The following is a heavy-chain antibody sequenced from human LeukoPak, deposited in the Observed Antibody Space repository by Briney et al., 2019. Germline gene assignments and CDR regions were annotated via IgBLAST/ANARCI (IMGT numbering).Heavy chain of an antibody. Sequence: GGSLRLSCAASGFTFSSYAMHWVRQAPGKGLEWVAVISYDGSNKYYADSVKGRFTISRDNSKNTLYLQMNSLRAEDTAVYYCAKVPRGSYYYFDYWGQGTLVTVSS. J-gene: IGHJ4*02. CDR3: AKVPRGSYYYFDY. D-gene: IGHD1-26*01. CDR1: GFTFSSYA. V-gene: IGHV3-30-3*01. CDR2: ISYDGSNK.